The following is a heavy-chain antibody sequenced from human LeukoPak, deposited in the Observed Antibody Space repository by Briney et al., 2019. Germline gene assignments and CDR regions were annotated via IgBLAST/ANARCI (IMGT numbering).Heavy chain of an antibody. Sequence: GGSLRLSCVASGFPLSSYYMTWVRQAPGKGPEWVADIKRDASKTYYADSVKGRFTISRDNSKNTLYLQMNSLRAEDTAVYYCARDRGGNYYDSSGYDFDYWGQGTLVTVSS. CDR1: GFPLSSYY. D-gene: IGHD3-22*01. V-gene: IGHV3-7*03. CDR3: ARDRGGNYYDSSGYDFDY. CDR2: IKRDASKT. J-gene: IGHJ4*02.